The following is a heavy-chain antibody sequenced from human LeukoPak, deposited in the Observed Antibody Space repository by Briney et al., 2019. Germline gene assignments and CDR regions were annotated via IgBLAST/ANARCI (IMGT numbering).Heavy chain of an antibody. CDR2: ISWNSGSI. CDR1: GFTFSTYT. Sequence: PGGSLRLSCAASGFTFSTYTMYWVRHPPGKRLEWVSSISWNSGSIGYADSVKGRFTISRDNGKNALYLEMNSLRAEDTALYYCVKDGAIFGVPITRGGMDVWGQGTTVTVSS. CDR3: VKDGAIFGVPITRGGMDV. D-gene: IGHD3-3*01. J-gene: IGHJ6*02. V-gene: IGHV3-9*01.